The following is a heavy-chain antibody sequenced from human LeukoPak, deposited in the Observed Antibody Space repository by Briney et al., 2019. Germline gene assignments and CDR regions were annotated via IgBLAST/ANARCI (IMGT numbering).Heavy chain of an antibody. CDR1: GFTFSNFD. Sequence: GGSLRLSCATSGFTFSNFDLHWVRHATGEGLEWVSAIGTAGDTYYPDSVKGRFTISRDNAKNSFYLQMDNLRPGDTAVYYCSRGGAPAGYAYDIWGHGTVVTVSS. D-gene: IGHD6-13*01. CDR2: IGTAGDT. CDR3: SRGGAPAGYAYDI. J-gene: IGHJ3*02. V-gene: IGHV3-13*01.